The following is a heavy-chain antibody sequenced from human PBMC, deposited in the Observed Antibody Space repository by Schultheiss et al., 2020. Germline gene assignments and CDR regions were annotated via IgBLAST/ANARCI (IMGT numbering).Heavy chain of an antibody. CDR1: GGSISSGNYY. Sequence: LRLSCTVSGGSISSGNYYWSWIRQPAGKGLEWIGRIYASGSTNYNPSLKSRVTISVDTSKNQFSLKLSSVTAADTAVYYCARDLYGDYGTFDYWGQGTLVTVSS. J-gene: IGHJ4*02. CDR2: IYASGST. D-gene: IGHD4-17*01. CDR3: ARDLYGDYGTFDY. V-gene: IGHV4-61*02.